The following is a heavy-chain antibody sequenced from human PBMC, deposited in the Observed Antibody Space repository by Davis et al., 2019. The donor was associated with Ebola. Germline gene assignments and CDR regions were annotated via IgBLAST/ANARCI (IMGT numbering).Heavy chain of an antibody. CDR3: ARDLRLYGTDV. Sequence: GESLKISCAASGFSISNNYMNWVRQAPGKGLEWVSVIYSGGTTNYADSVKGRFTISKDNSKNTVYLQMNSLRVEDTAVYYCARDLRLYGTDVWGQGTTVTVSS. CDR1: GFSISNNY. CDR2: IYSGGTT. V-gene: IGHV3-66*01. J-gene: IGHJ6*02. D-gene: IGHD3-16*01.